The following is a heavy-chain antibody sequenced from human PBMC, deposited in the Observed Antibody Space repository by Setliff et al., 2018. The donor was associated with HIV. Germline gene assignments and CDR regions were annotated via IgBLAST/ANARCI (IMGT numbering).Heavy chain of an antibody. D-gene: IGHD4-17*01. V-gene: IGHV5-51*01. CDR3: ARQSGDYTVTTYYMAV. CDR1: GYSFTSYW. Sequence: GESLKSSCKGSGYSFTSYWIGWVRQMPGKGLEWMGIIHPGDSDTRYSPSFQGQVTISADKSIRTAYLHWSSLKASDTAMYYCARQSGDYTVTTYYMAVWGKGTTVTVSS. J-gene: IGHJ6*03. CDR2: IHPGDSDT.